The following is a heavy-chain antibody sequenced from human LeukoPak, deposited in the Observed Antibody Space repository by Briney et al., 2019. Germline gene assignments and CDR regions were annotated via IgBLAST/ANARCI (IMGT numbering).Heavy chain of an antibody. CDR3: ASPRSGYRYTFDY. D-gene: IGHD3-22*01. Sequence: SETLSLTCAVSAASISNYYWSWIRQAPGKGLEWIGYISTSGSTNYNPSLKSRVAISLDTSKNRFSLNLNFVTAADTAVYYCASPRSGYRYTFDYWGQGALVTVSS. J-gene: IGHJ4*02. CDR1: AASISNYY. V-gene: IGHV4-4*09. CDR2: ISTSGST.